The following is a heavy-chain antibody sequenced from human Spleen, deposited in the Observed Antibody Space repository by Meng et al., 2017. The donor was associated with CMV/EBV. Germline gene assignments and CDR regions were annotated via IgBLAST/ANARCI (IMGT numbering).Heavy chain of an antibody. CDR1: GYTFTGYY. CDR2: INPNSGGT. D-gene: IGHD3-22*01. V-gene: IGHV1-2*02. Sequence: VQCVQSGAGVKKPGPSGKVSCKASGYTFTGYYMHWVRQAPGQGLEWMGWINPNSGGTNYAQKFQGRVTMTRDTSISTAYMELSRLRSDDTAVYYCARGGDYYDSSGTCDYWGQGTLVTVSS. CDR3: ARGGDYYDSSGTCDY. J-gene: IGHJ4*02.